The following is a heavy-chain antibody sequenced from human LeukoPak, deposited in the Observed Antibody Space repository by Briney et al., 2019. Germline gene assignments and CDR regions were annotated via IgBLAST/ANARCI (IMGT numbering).Heavy chain of an antibody. CDR3: ARDGTPQSGYDEYYYYYMDV. Sequence: GASVKVSCKASGYTFTSYYMHWVRQAPGQGLEWMGIINPSGGSTSYAQKFQGRVTMTRDMSTSTVYMELSSLRSEDTAVYYCARDGTPQSGYDEYYYYYMDVWGKGTTVTVSS. CDR1: GYTFTSYY. D-gene: IGHD5-12*01. J-gene: IGHJ6*03. V-gene: IGHV1-46*01. CDR2: INPSGGST.